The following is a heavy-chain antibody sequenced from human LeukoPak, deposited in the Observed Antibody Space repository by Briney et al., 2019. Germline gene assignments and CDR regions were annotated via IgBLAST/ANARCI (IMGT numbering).Heavy chain of an antibody. J-gene: IGHJ2*01. D-gene: IGHD1-26*01. Sequence: AGGSLRLSCAASGFTFSIYDMNWVRQTPGKGPEWVAIISWSGGTTYYADSVKGRFTISRDSSRNTLFLHMNTLRAEDTAIYYCAKDRTVGASYWYFDLWGRGTLVTVSS. CDR1: GFTFSIYD. CDR3: AKDRTVGASYWYFDL. V-gene: IGHV3-23*01. CDR2: ISWSGGTT.